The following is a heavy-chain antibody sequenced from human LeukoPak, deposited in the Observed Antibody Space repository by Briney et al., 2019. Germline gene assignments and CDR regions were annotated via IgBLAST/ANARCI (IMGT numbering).Heavy chain of an antibody. J-gene: IGHJ4*02. CDR3: ARGYSSSWYRSLIDY. CDR2: ISSNGGST. CDR1: GFTFSSYA. Sequence: GGSLRLSCAASGFTFSSYAMHWVRQAQGKGLEYVSAISSNGGSTYYANSVKGRFTISRDNSKNTLYLQMGSLRAEDMAVYYCARGYSSSWYRSLIDYWGQGTLVTVSS. V-gene: IGHV3-64*01. D-gene: IGHD6-13*01.